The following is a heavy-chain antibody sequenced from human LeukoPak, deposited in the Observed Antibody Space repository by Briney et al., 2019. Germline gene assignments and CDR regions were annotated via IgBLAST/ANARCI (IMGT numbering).Heavy chain of an antibody. D-gene: IGHD3-10*01. J-gene: IGHJ4*02. CDR3: ARGRYYYGSGMGFDY. CDR2: INHSGST. Sequence: SETLSLTCAVYGGSFSDYYWSWIRQPPGKGLEWIGEINHSGSTNYNPSLKSRVTISVDTSKNQFSLKLSSVTAADTAVYYCARGRYYYGSGMGFDYWGQGTLVTVSS. CDR1: GGSFSDYY. V-gene: IGHV4-34*01.